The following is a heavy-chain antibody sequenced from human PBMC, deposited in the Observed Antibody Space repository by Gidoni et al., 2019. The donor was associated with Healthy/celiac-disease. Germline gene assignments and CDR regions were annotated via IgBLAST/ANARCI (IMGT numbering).Heavy chain of an antibody. CDR3: ARAPAFYSGSYRAFDY. J-gene: IGHJ4*02. V-gene: IGHV1-8*01. D-gene: IGHD1-26*01. CDR1: GYTFTSYD. CDR2: MNPNSGNT. Sequence: QVQLVQSGAEVKKPGASVKVSCTASGYTFTSYDINWVRQATGQGLEWMGWMNPNSGNTGYAQKFQGRVTMTRNTSISTAYMELSSLRSEDTAVYYCARAPAFYSGSYRAFDYWGQGTLVTVSS.